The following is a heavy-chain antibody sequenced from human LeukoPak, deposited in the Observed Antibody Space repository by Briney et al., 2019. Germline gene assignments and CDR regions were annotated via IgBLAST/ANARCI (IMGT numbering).Heavy chain of an antibody. D-gene: IGHD6-6*01. CDR3: ARHGYSSSSPNNWFDP. V-gene: IGHV5-51*01. CDR2: IYPGDSDT. CDR1: GYSFTNYW. J-gene: IGHJ5*02. Sequence: GESLKISFQGSGYSFTNYWIGWVRQMPGKGLEWMGIIYPGDSDTRYSPSFQGQVTISADKSISTAYLQWSSLKASDTAMYYCARHGYSSSSPNNWFDPWGQGTLVTVSS.